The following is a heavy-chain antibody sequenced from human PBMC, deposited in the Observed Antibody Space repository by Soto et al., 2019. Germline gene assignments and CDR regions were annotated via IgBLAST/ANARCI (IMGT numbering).Heavy chain of an antibody. D-gene: IGHD2-2*01. J-gene: IGHJ6*02. V-gene: IGHV4-34*01. CDR2: INHSGST. CDR3: ARGGGDIVVVPAARCMDV. CDR1: GGSFSGYY. Sequence: QVQLQQWGAGLLKPSETLSLTCAVYGGSFSGYYWSWIRQPPGKGLEWIGEINHSGSTNYNPSLKGRVTISVDTPTNQFSLKLSSVTAADTAVYYWARGGGDIVVVPAARCMDVWGQGTTVTVSS.